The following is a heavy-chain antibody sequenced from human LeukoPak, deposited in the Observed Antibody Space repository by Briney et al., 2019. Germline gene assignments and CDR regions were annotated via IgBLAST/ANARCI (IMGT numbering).Heavy chain of an antibody. D-gene: IGHD3-22*01. J-gene: IGHJ4*02. V-gene: IGHV1-18*01. Sequence: ASVKVSCKASGYTSTSYGISWVRQAPGQGLEWMGWISAYNGNTNYAQKLQGRVTMTTDTSTSTAYMELRSLRSDDTAVYYCARPRDYYDSSGYYTYWGQGTLVTVSS. CDR3: ARPRDYYDSSGYYTY. CDR1: GYTSTSYG. CDR2: ISAYNGNT.